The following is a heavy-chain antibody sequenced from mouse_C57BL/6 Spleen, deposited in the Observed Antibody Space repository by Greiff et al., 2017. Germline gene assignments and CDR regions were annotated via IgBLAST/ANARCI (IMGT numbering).Heavy chain of an antibody. CDR3: TRGGDYGSSYWYFDV. D-gene: IGHD1-1*01. V-gene: IGHV5-9-1*02. Sequence: EVHLVESGEGLVKPGGSLKLSCAASGFTFSSYAMSWVRQTPEKRLEWVAYISSGGDYIYYADTVKGRFTISRDNARNTLYLQMSSLKSEDTAMYYCTRGGDYGSSYWYFDVGGTGTTVTVSS. J-gene: IGHJ1*03. CDR1: GFTFSSYA. CDR2: ISSGGDYI.